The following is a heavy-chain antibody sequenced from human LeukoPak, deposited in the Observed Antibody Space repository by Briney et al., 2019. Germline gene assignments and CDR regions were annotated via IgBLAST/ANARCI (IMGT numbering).Heavy chain of an antibody. V-gene: IGHV1-69*05. Sequence: SVKVSCKASGGTFSSYAISWVRQAPGQGLEWMGGIIPIFGTANYAQKFQGRVTITKDESTSTAYMELSSLRSEDTAVYYCARVKDRDFWSGYQEPWGQGTLVTVSS. D-gene: IGHD3-3*01. CDR1: GGTFSSYA. CDR2: IIPIFGTA. J-gene: IGHJ5*02. CDR3: ARVKDRDFWSGYQEP.